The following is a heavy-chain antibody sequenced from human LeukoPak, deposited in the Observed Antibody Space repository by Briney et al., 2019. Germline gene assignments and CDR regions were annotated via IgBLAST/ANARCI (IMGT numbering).Heavy chain of an antibody. Sequence: GGSLRLSCAASAFTFSSYAMSWVRQAPGKGLEWVSVIYSGGSTYYADSVKGRFTMSRDNSKNTLYLQMNSLRAEDTAVYYCATIAARSFDNWGQGTLVTVSS. D-gene: IGHD6-6*01. CDR3: ATIAARSFDN. CDR1: AFTFSSYA. J-gene: IGHJ4*02. CDR2: IYSGGST. V-gene: IGHV3-66*01.